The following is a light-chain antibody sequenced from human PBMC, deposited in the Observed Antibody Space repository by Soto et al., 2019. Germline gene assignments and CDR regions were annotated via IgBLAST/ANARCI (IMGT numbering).Light chain of an antibody. Sequence: EIVMTQSPATLSVSPGERATLSCRASQSVSSNLAWYQQKPGQAPRVLIYGASTRATGIPARCSGSGSGTEFALTISSLQAQDLAVYYCQQYNNWPPYTFGQGTKLDIK. CDR3: QQYNNWPPYT. V-gene: IGKV3-15*01. J-gene: IGKJ2*01. CDR2: GAS. CDR1: QSVSSN.